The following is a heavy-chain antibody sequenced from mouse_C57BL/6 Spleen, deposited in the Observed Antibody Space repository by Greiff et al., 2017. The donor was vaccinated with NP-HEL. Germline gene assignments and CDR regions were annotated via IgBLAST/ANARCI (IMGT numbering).Heavy chain of an antibody. D-gene: IGHD4-1*01. J-gene: IGHJ3*01. CDR3: ASRTGISFAY. Sequence: QVQLQQPGAELVKPGASVKLSCKASGYTFTSYWMQWVKQRPGQGLEWIGEIDPSDSYTNYNQKFKGKATLTVDTSSSTAYMQLSSLTSEDSAVYYCASRTGISFAYWGQGTLVTVSA. CDR2: IDPSDSYT. CDR1: GYTFTSYW. V-gene: IGHV1-50*01.